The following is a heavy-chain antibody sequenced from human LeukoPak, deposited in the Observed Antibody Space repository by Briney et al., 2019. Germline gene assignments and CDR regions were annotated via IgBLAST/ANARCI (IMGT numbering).Heavy chain of an antibody. V-gene: IGHV1-69*06. Sequence: ASVKVSCKASGGTFSSYEISWVRQAPGQGREWMGGIIPMFGTAKYAQKFQGRVTITADKSTSTAYMELSSLRSEDTAVYYCARVSGGGVYYYDSSGYSDHWGQGTLVTVSS. CDR3: ARVSGGGVYYYDSSGYSDH. CDR1: GGTFSSYE. CDR2: IIPMFGTA. J-gene: IGHJ4*02. D-gene: IGHD3-22*01.